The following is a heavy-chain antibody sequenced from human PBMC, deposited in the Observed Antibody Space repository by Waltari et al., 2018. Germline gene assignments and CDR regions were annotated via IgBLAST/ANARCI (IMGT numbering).Heavy chain of an antibody. CDR1: GDTFSRYT. CDR2: IIPILGIA. CDR3: ARDQDSSSWYGYYYYYYGMDV. J-gene: IGHJ6*02. D-gene: IGHD6-13*01. V-gene: IGHV1-69*08. Sequence: QVQLVQSGAEVTKPGSSVKVSCKASGDTFSRYTIRWVRQAPGQGLEWMGRIIPILGIANYEKKFQGRVTITADKSTSTAYMELSSLRSEDTAVYYCARDQDSSSWYGYYYYYYGMDVWGQGTTVTVSS.